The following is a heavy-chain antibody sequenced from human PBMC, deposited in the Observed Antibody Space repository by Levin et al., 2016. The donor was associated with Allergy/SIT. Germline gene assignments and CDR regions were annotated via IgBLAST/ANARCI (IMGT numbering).Heavy chain of an antibody. D-gene: IGHD3-3*01. J-gene: IGHJ4*02. CDR2: IYYSGST. Sequence: ETLSLTCTVSGGSISSSSYYWGWIRQPPGKGLEWIGSIYYSGSTYYNPSLKSRVTISVDTSKNQFSLKLSSVTAADTAVYYCARIKGDSVTIFGVVASDEFDYWGQGTLVTVSS. CDR1: GGSISSSSYY. CDR3: ARIKGDSVTIFGVVASDEFDY. V-gene: IGHV4-39*07.